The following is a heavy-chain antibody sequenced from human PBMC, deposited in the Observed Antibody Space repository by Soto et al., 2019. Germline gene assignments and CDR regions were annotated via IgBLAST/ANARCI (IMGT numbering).Heavy chain of an antibody. V-gene: IGHV4-39*01. Sequence: TSDTLSLTWNVSGGSIDRSNYCWDWLRQPPGKGLEWIGTTYYNGNAYYNPSLKSRVSMSVDTSKNQFSLKLASVTAADTAVYYCARHFVAVVIKGWGYWGQGTLVTSPQ. J-gene: IGHJ4*02. CDR3: ARHFVAVVIKGWGY. D-gene: IGHD3-10*01. CDR2: TYYNGNA. CDR1: GGSIDRSNYC.